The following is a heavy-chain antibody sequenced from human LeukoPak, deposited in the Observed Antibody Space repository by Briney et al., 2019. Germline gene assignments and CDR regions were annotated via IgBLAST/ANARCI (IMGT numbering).Heavy chain of an antibody. Sequence: SETLSLTCTVSGGSISSYYWSWIRQPPGKGLEWIGYIYYSGSTNSNPSLKSRVTISVDTSKNQFSPNLSSVTAADTAVYYCARDRGYGDYLNYFDYWGQGTLVTVSS. J-gene: IGHJ4*02. V-gene: IGHV4-59*01. D-gene: IGHD4-17*01. CDR3: ARDRGYGDYLNYFDY. CDR2: IYYSGST. CDR1: GGSISSYY.